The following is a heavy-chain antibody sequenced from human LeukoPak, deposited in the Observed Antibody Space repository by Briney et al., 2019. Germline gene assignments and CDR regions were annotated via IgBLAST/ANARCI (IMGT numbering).Heavy chain of an antibody. CDR1: GFTFSTYS. D-gene: IGHD5-12*01. Sequence: PGRSLRLSCAASGFTFSTYSMCWVRQAPGKGLEWVTVISYDGSNTYYADSVKGRFTISRDNSKNTLYLQMNSLRAEDTAVYYCARGALQYSGFDQTFDYWAQGTLVTVSS. V-gene: IGHV3-30-3*01. CDR3: ARGALQYSGFDQTFDY. J-gene: IGHJ4*02. CDR2: ISYDGSNT.